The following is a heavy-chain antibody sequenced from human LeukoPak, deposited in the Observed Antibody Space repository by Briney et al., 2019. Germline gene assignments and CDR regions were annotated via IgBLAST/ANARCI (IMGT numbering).Heavy chain of an antibody. D-gene: IGHD3-3*01. Sequence: PGGSLRLSCAASGFTVSSNYMSWVRQAPGKGLVWVSRINNDGGDTNYADSVKGRFTISRDNAKNTLYLQMNSLRAEDTAMYYCARDNFWSGYYDFKYYYGMDVWGQGTTVTVSS. V-gene: IGHV3-74*01. J-gene: IGHJ6*02. CDR3: ARDNFWSGYYDFKYYYGMDV. CDR2: INNDGGDT. CDR1: GFTVSSNY.